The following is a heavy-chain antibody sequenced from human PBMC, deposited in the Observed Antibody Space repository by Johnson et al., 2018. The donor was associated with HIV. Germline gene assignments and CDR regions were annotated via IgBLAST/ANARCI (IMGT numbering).Heavy chain of an antibody. V-gene: IGHV3-30*04. D-gene: IGHD3-3*01. CDR2: LSYDGSNK. J-gene: IGHJ3*02. Sequence: HVQLVESGGGVVQPGRSLRLSCAASGFTFSSYAIHWVRQAPGKGLEWVAVLSYDGSNKYYADSVKGRFTISRDNSKNTLYLQVNSLRAEDTAVYYCAKEYYNFLSGPDAFDIWGQGIMVTVSS. CDR1: GFTFSSYA. CDR3: AKEYYNFLSGPDAFDI.